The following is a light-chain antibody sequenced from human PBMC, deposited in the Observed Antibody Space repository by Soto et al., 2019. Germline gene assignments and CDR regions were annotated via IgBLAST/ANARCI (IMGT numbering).Light chain of an antibody. CDR1: QSVSNN. Sequence: EVVLTQSPATLSLSPGERATLSCRASQSVSNNNLAWYQQKPGQAPRLLIYDASNRGPGIPARFSGSGSGTDFTLTISSLEPEDFAVYYCQQRNNWLTFGGGTKLEIK. CDR2: DAS. CDR3: QQRNNWLT. V-gene: IGKV3-11*01. J-gene: IGKJ4*01.